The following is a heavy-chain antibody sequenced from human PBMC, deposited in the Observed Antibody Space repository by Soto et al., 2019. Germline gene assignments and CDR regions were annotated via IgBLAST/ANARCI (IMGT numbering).Heavy chain of an antibody. CDR3: ARHGGYYFDY. J-gene: IGHJ4*02. D-gene: IGHD3-16*01. Sequence: LSLTFAVYCGSFSFYYWSLIRQPPGKGLEWIGEIGHSGGTVYNPSLEGRVTISGDSSNNQFSLKLNSVTAADTAVYYCARHGGYYFDYWGQGAPVTVSS. CDR2: IGHSGGT. CDR1: CGSFSFYY. V-gene: IGHV4-34*01.